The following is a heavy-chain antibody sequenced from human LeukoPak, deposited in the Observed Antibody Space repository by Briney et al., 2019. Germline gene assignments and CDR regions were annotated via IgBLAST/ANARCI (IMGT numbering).Heavy chain of an antibody. Sequence: GGSLRLSCAASGFTFSSYGMHWVRQAPGKGLEWVAVISYDGSNKYYADSVKGRFTISRDNSKNTLYLQMNSLRAEDTAVYYCAKDSLAASSVKKYYYYMDVWGKGTTVTISS. V-gene: IGHV3-30*18. CDR2: ISYDGSNK. CDR1: GFTFSSYG. CDR3: AKDSLAASSVKKYYYYMDV. J-gene: IGHJ6*03. D-gene: IGHD6-25*01.